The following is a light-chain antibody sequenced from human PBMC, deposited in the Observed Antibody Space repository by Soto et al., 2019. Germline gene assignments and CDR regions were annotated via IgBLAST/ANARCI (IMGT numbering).Light chain of an antibody. CDR2: DAS. CDR1: QSVSSY. J-gene: IGKJ1*01. Sequence: EIVLTQSPATLSLSPGERATLSCRASQSVSSYLAWYQQKPGQAPRLLIYDASNKATGIPARFSGSGSGTDFTLPISSLVPEDFAVYYCQQRSNRPPWTFGQGTKVEI. V-gene: IGKV3-11*01. CDR3: QQRSNRPPWT.